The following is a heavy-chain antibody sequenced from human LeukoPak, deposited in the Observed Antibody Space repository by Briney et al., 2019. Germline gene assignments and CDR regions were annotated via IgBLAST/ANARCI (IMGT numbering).Heavy chain of an antibody. J-gene: IGHJ4*02. CDR2: ISSSGSTI. CDR3: ARDRVVVPAAIGGYFDY. Sequence: LSLTCTVSGGSISSSSYYMSWIRQAPGKGLEWVSYISSSGSTIYYADSVKGRFTISRDNAKNSLYLQMNSLRAEDTAVYYCARDRVVVPAAIGGYFDYWGQGTLVTVSS. V-gene: IGHV3-11*04. CDR1: GGSISSSSYY. D-gene: IGHD2-2*02.